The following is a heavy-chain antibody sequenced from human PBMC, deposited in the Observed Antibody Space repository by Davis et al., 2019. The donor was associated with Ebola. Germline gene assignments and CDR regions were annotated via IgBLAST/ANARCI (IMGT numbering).Heavy chain of an antibody. CDR2: IHSGGNT. CDR3: ASLSKDY. J-gene: IGHJ4*02. CDR1: GFTVSHNY. V-gene: IGHV3-53*01. Sequence: PGGSLRLSCAASGFTVSHNYMTWVPQAPGKGLEWVSVIHSGGNTYHADSVKGRFTISRDNSKNTLYLQRHSLRAEDTAVYYCASLSKDYWGQGTLVTVSS.